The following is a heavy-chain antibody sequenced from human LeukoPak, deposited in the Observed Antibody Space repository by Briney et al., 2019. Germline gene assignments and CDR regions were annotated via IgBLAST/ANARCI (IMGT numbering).Heavy chain of an antibody. D-gene: IGHD4/OR15-4a*01. CDR1: GGSISSYY. V-gene: IGHV4-59*01. CDR2: IYYSGST. CDR3: ARDRLYGAYYYGMDV. Sequence: PSETLSLTCTVSGGSISSYYWSWIRQPPGKGLEWIGYIYYSGSTNYNPSLKSRVTISVDTSKNQFSLKLSSVTAADTAVYYCARDRLYGAYYYGMDVWGQGTLVTVSS. J-gene: IGHJ6*02.